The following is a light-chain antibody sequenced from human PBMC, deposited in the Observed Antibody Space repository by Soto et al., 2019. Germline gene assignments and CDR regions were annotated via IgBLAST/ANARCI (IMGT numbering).Light chain of an antibody. Sequence: GGRFTIACRASQSVSSWLAWYQQKPGRAPKLLIYDASNLEAGVPSRFRGSGCGQAFTFTIRRLQPEHLAPYYCQPYENLPNLGQGTRLEIK. V-gene: IGKV1-33*01. J-gene: IGKJ5*01. CDR2: DAS. CDR3: QPYENLPN. CDR1: QSVSSW.